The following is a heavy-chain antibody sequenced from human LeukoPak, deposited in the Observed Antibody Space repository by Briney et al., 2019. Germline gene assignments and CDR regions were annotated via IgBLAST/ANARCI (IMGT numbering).Heavy chain of an antibody. CDR1: GYTFTGYY. V-gene: IGHV1-46*01. J-gene: IGHJ4*02. Sequence: GASVKVSCKASGYTFTGYYMHWVRQAPGQGLEWMGIINPSGGSTSYAQKFQGRVTMTRDTSTSTVYMELSSLRSEDTAVYYCAREMGIAVAGMGHWGQGTLVTVSS. CDR3: AREMGIAVAGMGH. D-gene: IGHD6-19*01. CDR2: INPSGGST.